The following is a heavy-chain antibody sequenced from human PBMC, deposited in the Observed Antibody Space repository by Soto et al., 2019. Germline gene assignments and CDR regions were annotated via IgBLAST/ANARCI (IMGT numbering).Heavy chain of an antibody. CDR2: LYWDDDK. D-gene: IGHD3-3*01. V-gene: IGHV2-5*02. CDR3: AHRVLRTVFGLITTTAIYFDF. J-gene: IGHJ4*02. Sequence: QITLNESGPTVVRPTETLTLTCRFSGFSLTTSGVGVGWIRQSPGKSPEQLVLLYWDDDKRYSASLKSRLTINKDTTKNQVVLTVADLDPTDKATYYCAHRVLRTVFGLITTTAIYFDFWGQGPPVAVSS. CDR1: GFSLTTSGVG.